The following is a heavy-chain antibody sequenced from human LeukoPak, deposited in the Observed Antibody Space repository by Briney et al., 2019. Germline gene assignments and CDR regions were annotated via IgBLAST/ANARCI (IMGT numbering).Heavy chain of an antibody. V-gene: IGHV1-46*03. J-gene: IGHJ4*02. D-gene: IGHD3-3*01. CDR3: ARDEGWSFDY. CDR2: INPRGDST. Sequence: ASVKVSCXASGYTFTSYYMHWVRQARGQGLEWMGKINPRGDSTSYAQKFQGRVTMTRDTSTSTVYMELRSLRSEDTAVYYCARDEGWSFDYWGQGTLVTVSS. CDR1: GYTFTSYY.